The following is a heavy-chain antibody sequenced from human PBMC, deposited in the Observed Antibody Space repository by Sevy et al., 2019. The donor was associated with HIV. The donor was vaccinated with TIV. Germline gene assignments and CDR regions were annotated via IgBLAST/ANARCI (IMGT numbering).Heavy chain of an antibody. J-gene: IGHJ5*02. CDR1: GGSIKNYY. Sequence: SETLSLTCTVSGGSIKNYYWNWIRQSPGKGLEWIGYIFYSGTTNYNPSIKSRVTISVDTSKNQVSLNLSHVTAADTAVYYCARDHRLYQLPGGWFDPWGRGTLVTVSS. CDR2: IFYSGTT. D-gene: IGHD2-2*01. CDR3: ARDHRLYQLPGGWFDP. V-gene: IGHV4-59*01.